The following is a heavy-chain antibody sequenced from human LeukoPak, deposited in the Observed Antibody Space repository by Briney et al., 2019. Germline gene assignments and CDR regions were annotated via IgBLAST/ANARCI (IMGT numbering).Heavy chain of an antibody. D-gene: IGHD6-13*01. CDR3: ARHSAHSSTNDAFDI. Sequence: SETLSLTCTVSGGSISSSSYHWGWIRQPPGKGLEWIGYIYDSESTNYNPSLKSRVTISVDTSKNQFSLKLSSVTAADTAVYYCARHSAHSSTNDAFDIWGQGTMVTVSS. V-gene: IGHV4-61*05. CDR2: IYDSEST. J-gene: IGHJ3*02. CDR1: GGSISSSSYH.